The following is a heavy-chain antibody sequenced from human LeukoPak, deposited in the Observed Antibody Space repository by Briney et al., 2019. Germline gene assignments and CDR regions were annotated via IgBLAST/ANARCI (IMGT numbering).Heavy chain of an antibody. J-gene: IGHJ4*02. CDR2: IYYSGST. V-gene: IGHV4-39*01. D-gene: IGHD5-12*01. Sequence: SETLSLTCTVSGGSISSSSYYWGWIRQPPGKGLEWIGSIYYSGSTYYNPSLKSRVTISVDTSKNQFSLKLSSVTAADTAVYYCARREGIVATIPPEYYFDYWGQGTLVTVSS. CDR3: ARREGIVATIPPEYYFDY. CDR1: GGSISSSSYY.